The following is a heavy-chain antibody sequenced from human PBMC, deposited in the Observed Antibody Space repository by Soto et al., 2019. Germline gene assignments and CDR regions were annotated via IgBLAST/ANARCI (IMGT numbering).Heavy chain of an antibody. CDR1: GGSFSGYY. J-gene: IGHJ6*04. CDR2: INHSGST. CDR3: ARAGYFDCLKFYGMDV. D-gene: IGHD3-9*01. Sequence: SETLSLTCAVYGGSFSGYYWSWIRQPPGKGLEWIGEINHSGSTNYNPSLKSRVTISVDTSKNQLSLKLSSVNAADTAVYYCARAGYFDCLKFYGMDVWGKGTTVTVSS. V-gene: IGHV4-34*01.